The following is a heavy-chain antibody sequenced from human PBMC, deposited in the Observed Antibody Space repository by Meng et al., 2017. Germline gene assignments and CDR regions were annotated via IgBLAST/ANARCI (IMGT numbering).Heavy chain of an antibody. V-gene: IGHV1-2*06. J-gene: IGHJ4*02. CDR1: GYTFPDYW. Sequence: ASVKVSCKASGYTFPDYWLHWVRRAPGQGLEWMGRINPKSGDTHYAQRFQGRVTMTGDPSISTAYMELSGLRSDDTAMYYCARDEDISAAGKLFGDSWGQGTLVTVSS. D-gene: IGHD6-13*01. CDR3: ARDEDISAAGKLFGDS. CDR2: INPKSGDT.